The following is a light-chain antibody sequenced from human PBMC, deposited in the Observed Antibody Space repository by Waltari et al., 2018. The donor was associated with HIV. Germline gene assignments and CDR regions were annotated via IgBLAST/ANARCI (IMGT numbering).Light chain of an antibody. CDR2: AAS. CDR3: KHSRT. J-gene: IGKJ1*01. V-gene: IGKV1-39*01. CDR1: QSSKNH. Sequence: DIQMTQSPSSVSASVGERVTITCRTNQSSKNHINRYQHKPGKATKILIYAASSVQSGVPSRFGGSGSGTEFTLTISSMEPEDDTTYISKHSRTFGQGTKGEIK.